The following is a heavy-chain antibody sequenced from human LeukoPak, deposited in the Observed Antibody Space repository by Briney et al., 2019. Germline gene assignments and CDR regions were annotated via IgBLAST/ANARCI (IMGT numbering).Heavy chain of an antibody. V-gene: IGHV4-30-4*07. Sequence: PSQTLSLTCAVSGASISSGGSSWTWVRQPPGKGLEWIGYIYYSGSTYYNPSLKRRVTISLDTSQNHFSLKLTSMTAADTAVYYCARSPAWLVRRIFDYWGQGTLVTVSS. D-gene: IGHD6-19*01. J-gene: IGHJ4*02. CDR3: ARSPAWLVRRIFDY. CDR2: IYYSGST. CDR1: GASISSGGSS.